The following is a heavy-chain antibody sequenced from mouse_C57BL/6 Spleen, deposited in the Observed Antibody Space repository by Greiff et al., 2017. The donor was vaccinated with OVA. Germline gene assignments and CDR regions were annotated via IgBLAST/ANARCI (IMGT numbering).Heavy chain of an antibody. J-gene: IGHJ4*01. Sequence: QVQLQQPGAELVKPGASVKMSCKASGYTFTSYWITWVKQRPGQGLEWIGDIYPGSGSTNYNEKFKSKATLTVDTSSSTAYMQLSSLTSEDSAVYYCARSIYYYGSHYAMDYWGQGTSVTVSS. D-gene: IGHD1-1*01. CDR1: GYTFTSYW. V-gene: IGHV1-55*01. CDR2: IYPGSGST. CDR3: ARSIYYYGSHYAMDY.